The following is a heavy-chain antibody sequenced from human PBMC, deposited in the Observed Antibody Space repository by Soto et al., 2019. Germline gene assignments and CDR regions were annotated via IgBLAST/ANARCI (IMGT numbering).Heavy chain of an antibody. CDR1: GFTFSSYS. CDR3: ARSGGGQKQHPPKYYYGMDV. CDR2: ISSSSSTI. J-gene: IGHJ6*02. Sequence: GGSLRLSCAASGFTFSSYSMNWVRQAPGKGLEWVSYISSSSSTIYYVDSVKGRFTISRDNAKNSLYLQMNSLKASDTAMYYCARSGGGQKQHPPKYYYGMDVWGQGTTVTVSS. V-gene: IGHV3-48*01. D-gene: IGHD6-13*01.